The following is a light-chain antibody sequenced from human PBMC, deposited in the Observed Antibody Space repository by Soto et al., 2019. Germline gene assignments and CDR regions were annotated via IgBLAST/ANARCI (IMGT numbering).Light chain of an antibody. Sequence: ELVLTQSPGTLSLSPGERATLSCRASQSVSSSYLAWYQQKPGQAPRLLIYGASSRATGIPDRFSGSGSGTDFTLTISRLEPEYFAVYYCQQYGSSPTWTFGQGTKVDIK. V-gene: IGKV3-20*01. CDR1: QSVSSSY. J-gene: IGKJ1*01. CDR2: GAS. CDR3: QQYGSSPTWT.